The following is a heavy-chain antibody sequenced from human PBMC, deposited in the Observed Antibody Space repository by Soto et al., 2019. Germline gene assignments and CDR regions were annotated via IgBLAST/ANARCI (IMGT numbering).Heavy chain of an antibody. Sequence: GSLRLSCAASGFTFSSYWMSWVRQAPGKGLEWVANIKQDGSEKYYVDSVKGRFPITRDNAKNSLYLQMNSLRAEDTAVYYCARDFSRYWGYFDYWGQGTLVTVSS. CDR2: IKQDGSEK. V-gene: IGHV3-7*01. CDR1: GFTFSSYW. D-gene: IGHD7-27*01. J-gene: IGHJ4*02. CDR3: ARDFSRYWGYFDY.